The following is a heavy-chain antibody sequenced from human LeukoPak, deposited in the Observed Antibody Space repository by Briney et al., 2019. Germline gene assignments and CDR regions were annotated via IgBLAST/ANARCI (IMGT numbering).Heavy chain of an antibody. CDR2: IYYSGST. V-gene: IGHV4-59*01. Sequence: PSETLSLTCTVSGGSISSYYWSWIRQSPGKGLEWIGYIYYSGSTNYNPSLKSRVTISVDTSKNQFSLKLSSVTAADTAVYYCARGGAAALHYWGQGTLVTVSS. CDR1: GGSISSYY. J-gene: IGHJ4*02. D-gene: IGHD6-13*01. CDR3: ARGGAAALHY.